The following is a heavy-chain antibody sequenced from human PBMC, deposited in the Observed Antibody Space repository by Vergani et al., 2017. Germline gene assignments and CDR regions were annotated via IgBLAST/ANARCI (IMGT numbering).Heavy chain of an antibody. CDR2: ISSSSSYI. CDR3: AREPGGSYSGYYYYYYMDV. J-gene: IGHJ6*03. V-gene: IGHV3-21*01. Sequence: EVQLVESGGGLVKPGGSLRLSCAASGFTFSSYSMNWVRQAPGKGLEWVSSISSSSSYIYYADSVKGRFTISRDNAKNSQYLQMNSLRAEDTAVYYCAREPGGSYSGYYYYYYMDVWGKGTTVTVSS. D-gene: IGHD1-26*01. CDR1: GFTFSSYS.